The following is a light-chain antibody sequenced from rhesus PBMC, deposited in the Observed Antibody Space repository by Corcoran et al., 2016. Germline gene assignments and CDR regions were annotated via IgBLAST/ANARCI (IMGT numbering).Light chain of an antibody. CDR1: QSVSSY. CDR2: GAC. V-gene: IGKV3-53*01. Sequence: QVILTQSPATLSLSPGERATLSCRASQSVSSYLAWYKQKPGQAPRLLLYGACRRATGIPDRFRGGGSGTVFTLTICSLEPEDFAVYYCQKYSSSPFTFGPGTKLDIK. J-gene: IGKJ3*01. CDR3: QKYSSSPFT.